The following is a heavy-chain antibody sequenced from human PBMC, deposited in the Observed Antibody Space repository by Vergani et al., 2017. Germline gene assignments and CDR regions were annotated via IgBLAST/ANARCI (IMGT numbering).Heavy chain of an antibody. CDR3: ARDRSHYYDSSGYYGHYYYYGMDV. CDR2: IYYSGST. Sequence: QVQLQESGPGLVKPSETLSLTCTVSGGSISSYYWSWLRQPPGKGLEWIGYIYYSGSTNYNPSLKSRVTISVDTTKKQFSLKLSSVTAADTAVYYCARDRSHYYDSSGYYGHYYYYGMDVWGQGTTVTVSS. J-gene: IGHJ6*02. D-gene: IGHD3-22*01. CDR1: GGSISSYY. V-gene: IGHV4-59*01.